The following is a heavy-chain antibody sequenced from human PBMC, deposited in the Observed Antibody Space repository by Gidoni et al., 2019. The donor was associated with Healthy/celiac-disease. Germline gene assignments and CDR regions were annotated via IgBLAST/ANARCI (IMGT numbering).Heavy chain of an antibody. CDR2: IYTSGST. V-gene: IGHV4-4*07. Sequence: QVQLQESGPGLVKPSETLSLTCTVSGGSISSYYWSWIRQPAGKGLEWIGRIYTSGSTNYNPSLKSRVTMSVDTSKNQFSLKLSSVTAADTAVYYCARDRDDILTGYSYFDYWGQGTLVTVSS. CDR3: ARDRDDILTGYSYFDY. J-gene: IGHJ4*02. D-gene: IGHD3-9*01. CDR1: GGSISSYY.